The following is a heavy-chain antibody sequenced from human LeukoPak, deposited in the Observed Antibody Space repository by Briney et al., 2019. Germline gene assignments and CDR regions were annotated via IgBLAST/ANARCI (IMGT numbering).Heavy chain of an antibody. V-gene: IGHV3-30*02. CDR2: IRSDGSNK. CDR1: GFTFSSYG. Sequence: GGSLRLSCAASGFTFSSYGIHWVRQAPGKGLEWVTFIRSDGSNKYYADSVKGRFTISRDNSKNTLYLQMNSLRTEDTAVYYCARNNGRYGSGDIDYWGQGTLVTVSS. D-gene: IGHD3-10*01. J-gene: IGHJ4*02. CDR3: ARNNGRYGSGDIDY.